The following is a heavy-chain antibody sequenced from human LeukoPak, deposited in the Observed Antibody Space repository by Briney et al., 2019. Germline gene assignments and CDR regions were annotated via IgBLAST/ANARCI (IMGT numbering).Heavy chain of an antibody. CDR1: GLTFSSYA. J-gene: IGHJ6*02. V-gene: IGHV3-23*01. Sequence: GASLRLSCAASGLTFSSYAVTWVRQAPGKGLEWVSAISGSGDSTYYADSVKGRFTISRDNSKNTVYLQMNSLRAEDTAVYYCAKEHYDFWSGSFYYYYGMDVWGQGTTVTVSS. CDR2: ISGSGDST. CDR3: AKEHYDFWSGSFYYYYGMDV. D-gene: IGHD3-3*01.